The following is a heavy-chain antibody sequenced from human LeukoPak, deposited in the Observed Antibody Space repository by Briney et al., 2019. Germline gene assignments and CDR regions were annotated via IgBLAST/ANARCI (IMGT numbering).Heavy chain of an antibody. CDR1: GFTFSSYS. V-gene: IGHV3-21*04. CDR2: ISSSSSYI. CDR3: AKVPIVGATCWFDP. J-gene: IGHJ5*02. Sequence: GGSLRLSCAASGFTFSSYSMNWVRQAPGKGLEWVSSISSSSSYIYYADSVKGRFTISRDNSKNTLYLQMNSLRAEDTAVYYCAKVPIVGATCWFDPWGQGTLVTVSS. D-gene: IGHD1-26*01.